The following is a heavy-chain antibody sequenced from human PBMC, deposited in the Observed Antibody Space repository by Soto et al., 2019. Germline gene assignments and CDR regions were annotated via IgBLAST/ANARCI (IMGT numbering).Heavy chain of an antibody. V-gene: IGHV4-59*08. CDR1: GASVSSYY. J-gene: IGHJ5*02. CDR2: IYYTGSA. D-gene: IGHD6-19*01. Sequence: SETLSLTCTVSGASVSSYYWSWIRQPPGKGLEWIGYIYYTGSANYNPSLKSRVTISLDTSNNQFSVTLTSVTAADTAVYYCARQWLVRNWFDPWGQGTLVTVS. CDR3: ARQWLVRNWFDP.